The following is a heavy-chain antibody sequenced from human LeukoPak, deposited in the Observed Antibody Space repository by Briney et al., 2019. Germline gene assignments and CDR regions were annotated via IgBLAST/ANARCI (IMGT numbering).Heavy chain of an antibody. CDR3: AKDLGYSCSWGY. V-gene: IGHV3-30*18. CDR2: ISYDGSNK. D-gene: IGHD6-13*01. Sequence: PGGSLRLSCAASGFTFSSFGMHWVRQAPGKGLEWVAVISYDGSNKYYADSVKGRFTISRDNSKNTLYLQMNSLRAEDTAVYYCAKDLGYSCSWGYWGQGTLVTVSS. CDR1: GFTFSSFG. J-gene: IGHJ4*02.